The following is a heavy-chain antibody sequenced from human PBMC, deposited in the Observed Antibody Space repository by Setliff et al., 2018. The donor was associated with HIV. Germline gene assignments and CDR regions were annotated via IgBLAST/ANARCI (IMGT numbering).Heavy chain of an antibody. CDR2: TNPSGGV. V-gene: IGHV4-34*01. D-gene: IGHD1-26*01. CDR1: GGSLRGYY. J-gene: IGHJ4*02. CDR3: TRGGDVIPLDY. Sequence: SETLSLTCDISGGSLRGYYWSWVRQTPGKGLEWIGQTNPSGGVNYNPSLNHRVTISRHTSRNQSSLQLISLIAADTAVYYCTRGGDVIPLDYWGQGTLVTVSS.